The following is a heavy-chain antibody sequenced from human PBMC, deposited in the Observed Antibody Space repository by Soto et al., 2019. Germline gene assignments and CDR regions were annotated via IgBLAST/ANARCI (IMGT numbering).Heavy chain of an antibody. D-gene: IGHD3-22*01. CDR3: AKIGYNDWDFDY. Sequence: GSLRLSGAASVFTFSRYWMAWVRQAPGKGLEWVANINQDVSQKLYVDSVRGRFTISRDNAKNSVYLQMNNLRADDTAVYYCAKIGYNDWDFDYWGQGTLVTVSS. CDR2: INQDVSQK. J-gene: IGHJ4*02. V-gene: IGHV3-7*01. CDR1: VFTFSRYW.